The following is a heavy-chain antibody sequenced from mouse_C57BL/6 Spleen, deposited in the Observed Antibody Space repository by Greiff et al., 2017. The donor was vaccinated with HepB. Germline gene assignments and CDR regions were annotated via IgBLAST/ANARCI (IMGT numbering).Heavy chain of an antibody. J-gene: IGHJ1*03. Sequence: QVQLQQPGAELVKPGASVKLSCKASGYTFTSYWMHWVKQRPGQGLEWIGMIHPNSGSTNYNEKFKSKATLTVDKSSSTAYMQLSSLTSEDSAVYYCASTVVATDWYFDFWGTGTTVTVSS. CDR3: ASTVVATDWYFDF. D-gene: IGHD1-1*01. CDR2: IHPNSGST. V-gene: IGHV1-64*01. CDR1: GYTFTSYW.